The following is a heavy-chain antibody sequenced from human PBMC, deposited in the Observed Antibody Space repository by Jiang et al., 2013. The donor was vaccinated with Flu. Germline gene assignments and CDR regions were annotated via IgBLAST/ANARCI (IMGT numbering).Heavy chain of an antibody. CDR3: ALNYYDSSGYQFYYFDY. Sequence: GLVKPSETLSLTCTVSGGSISSSSYYWGWIRQPPGKGLEWIGSIYYSGSTYYNPSLKSRVTISVDTSKNQFSLKLSSVTAADTAVYYCALNYYDSSGYQFYYFDYWGQGTLVTVSS. J-gene: IGHJ4*02. CDR2: IYYSGST. V-gene: IGHV4-39*01. D-gene: IGHD3-22*01. CDR1: GGSISSSSYY.